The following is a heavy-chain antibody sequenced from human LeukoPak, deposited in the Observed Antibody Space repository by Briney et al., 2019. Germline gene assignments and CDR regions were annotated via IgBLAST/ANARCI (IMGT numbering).Heavy chain of an antibody. CDR1: GGSISSSHYY. V-gene: IGHV4-39*01. D-gene: IGHD3-3*01. Sequence: SQTLSLTCTVSGGSISSSHYYWGWIRQPPGKGLEWIGTIYYSGTTYYNPSLESRVTMSEDTSKNQFSLTLRSVTATDTAVYYCARQISDYYYYYIDVWGKGTTVTVSS. CDR3: ARQISDYYYYYIDV. CDR2: IYYSGTT. J-gene: IGHJ6*03.